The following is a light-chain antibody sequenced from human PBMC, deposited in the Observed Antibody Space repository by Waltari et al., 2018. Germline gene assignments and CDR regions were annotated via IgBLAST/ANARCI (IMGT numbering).Light chain of an antibody. J-gene: IGLJ3*02. Sequence: QSALTQPVSVSGSPGQSVTISCTGTSNNVGDYNLVSMFQHHPAQPPNPRVFYLSNRPSGVSNRFSGSKSANTASLTISGLQTEDEADYYCCSYSTGGSWMFGGGTKLTVL. CDR2: YLS. CDR1: SNNVGDYNL. V-gene: IGLV2-23*02. CDR3: CSYSTGGSWM.